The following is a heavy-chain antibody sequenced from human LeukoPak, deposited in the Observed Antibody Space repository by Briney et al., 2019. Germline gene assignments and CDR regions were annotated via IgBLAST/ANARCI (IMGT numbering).Heavy chain of an antibody. J-gene: IGHJ5*02. CDR1: GGSISSGRHY. CDR3: SRDAMVVTASLSGGWFDP. CDR2: IYSGGSA. V-gene: IGHV4-61*02. Sequence: KPSQTLSLTCTVSGGSISSGRHYWSWIRQPDGKGLEWTGRIYSGGSASSNPSLTGRVTISVDTSKNQFSLMLTSVTAADTAVYYCSRDAMVVTASLSGGWFDPWGQGTLVTVSS. D-gene: IGHD2-21*02.